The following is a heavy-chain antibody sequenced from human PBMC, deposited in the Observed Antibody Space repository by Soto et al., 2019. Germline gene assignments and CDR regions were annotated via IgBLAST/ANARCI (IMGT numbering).Heavy chain of an antibody. J-gene: IGHJ6*02. V-gene: IGHV1-69*13. CDR3: ARESVPAANQNLYYYYYGMDV. Sequence: SVKVSCKASGGTFSSYAISWVRQAPGQGLEWMGGIIPIFGTANYAQKFQGRVTITADESTSTAYMELSSLRSEDTAVYYCARESVPAANQNLYYYYYGMDVWGQGTTVTVSS. CDR1: GGTFSSYA. D-gene: IGHD2-2*01. CDR2: IIPIFGTA.